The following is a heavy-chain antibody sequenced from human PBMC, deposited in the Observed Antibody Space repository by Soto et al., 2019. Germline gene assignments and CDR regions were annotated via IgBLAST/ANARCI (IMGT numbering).Heavy chain of an antibody. Sequence: SETLSLTCHVSAGSISSNYWSCIRQSPGKGLEWIGYIYYSGSTNYNPSLKSRVTISVDTSKNQFSLKLSSVTAADTAVYHCARAYYDFWSGYWRWFDPSGQGTLLTVS. D-gene: IGHD3-3*01. V-gene: IGHV4-59*01. CDR3: ARAYYDFWSGYWRWFDP. J-gene: IGHJ5*02. CDR2: IYYSGST. CDR1: AGSISSNY.